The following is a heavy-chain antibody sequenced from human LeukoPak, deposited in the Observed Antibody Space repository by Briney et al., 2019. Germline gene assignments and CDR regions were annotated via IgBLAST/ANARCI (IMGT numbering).Heavy chain of an antibody. CDR3: ARDRATAMYY. CDR2: ISSSSSYI. V-gene: IGHV3-21*01. J-gene: IGHJ4*02. D-gene: IGHD5-18*01. Sequence: GGSLRLSCAASGFTFSSYSMNWARQAPGKGLEWVSSISSSSSYIYYADSVKGRFTISRDNAKNSLYLQMNSLRAEDTAVYYCARDRATAMYYWGQGTLVTVSS. CDR1: GFTFSSYS.